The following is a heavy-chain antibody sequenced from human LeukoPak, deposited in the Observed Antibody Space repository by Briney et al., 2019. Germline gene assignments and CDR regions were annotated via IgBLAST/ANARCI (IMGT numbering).Heavy chain of an antibody. CDR2: IHPTEGG. CDR3: ARAQARERFFDI. D-gene: IGHD1-1*01. Sequence: SETLSLTCAVFGGSFSGYYLTWIRQSPGKGLEWVGEIHPTEGGHYNPSLKSRVTISVDTSKNQFSLKLSSVTAADTAVYYCARAQARERFFDIWGQGTMVTVSS. V-gene: IGHV4-34*01. CDR1: GGSFSGYY. J-gene: IGHJ3*02.